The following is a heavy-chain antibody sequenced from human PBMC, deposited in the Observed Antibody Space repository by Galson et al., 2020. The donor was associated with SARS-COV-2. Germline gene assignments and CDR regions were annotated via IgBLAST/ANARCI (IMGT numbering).Heavy chain of an antibody. Sequence: GGSLRLSCAASGFIFSSYAMYWVRQAPGKGLEWVAAISYDGLNNYFEDSVKGRFTISRDNSKNTLDLQLHSLGAEDTAVYYCARARLSTSPENYYYFYGMDVWGQGTTVTVSS. CDR2: ISYDGLNN. V-gene: IGHV3-30*04. J-gene: IGHJ6*01. CDR1: GFIFSSYA. CDR3: ARARLSTSPENYYYFYGMDV. D-gene: IGHD6-6*01.